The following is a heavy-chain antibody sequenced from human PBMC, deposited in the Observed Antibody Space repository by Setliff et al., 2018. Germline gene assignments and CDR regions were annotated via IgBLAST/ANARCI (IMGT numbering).Heavy chain of an antibody. CDR2: IMPIFGST. V-gene: IGHV1-69*08. D-gene: IGHD3-10*01. CDR3: ARDRGGTTIANWFDR. CDR1: GGSFSSFS. Sequence: SVKVSCKASGGSFSSFSIHWVRQAPGQGLEWMGRIMPIFGSTNYAQNFQGRVTITADKSTSTAYMDLSSLRSEDSAVYYCARDRGGTTIANWFDRWGQGTLVTVSS. J-gene: IGHJ5*02.